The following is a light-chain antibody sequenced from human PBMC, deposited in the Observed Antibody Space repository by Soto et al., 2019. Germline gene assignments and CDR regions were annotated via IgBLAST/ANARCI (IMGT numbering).Light chain of an antibody. CDR2: KAS. CDR3: QHYNSYSEA. V-gene: IGKV1-5*03. Sequence: DIQMTQSPSTLSGSVADRVTITWRASQTISSWLAWYQQKPGKAPKLLIYKASTLKSGVPSRFSGSGSGTEFTLTISSLQPDDFATYYCQHYNSYSEAFGQGTKVDNK. CDR1: QTISSW. J-gene: IGKJ1*01.